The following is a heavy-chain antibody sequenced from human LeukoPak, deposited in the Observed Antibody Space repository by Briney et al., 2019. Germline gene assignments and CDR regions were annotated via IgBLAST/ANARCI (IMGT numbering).Heavy chain of an antibody. CDR3: ARSSSTILYYYYGMDV. Sequence: PGGSLRLSCAASGFTFSSYGMHWVRQAPGKGLEWVAVIWYDGSNKYYGDSVKGRFIISRDNSKDTLYLRLNSLRGEDTAVYYCARSSSTILYYYYGMDVWGQGTTVTVSS. J-gene: IGHJ6*02. CDR2: IWYDGSNK. D-gene: IGHD2-2*01. CDR1: GFTFSSYG. V-gene: IGHV3-33*01.